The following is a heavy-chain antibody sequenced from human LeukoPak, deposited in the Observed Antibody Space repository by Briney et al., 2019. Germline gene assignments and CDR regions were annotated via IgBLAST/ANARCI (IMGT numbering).Heavy chain of an antibody. D-gene: IGHD6-6*01. CDR3: ARGPLARLNYYYYYMDV. CDR1: GGTFSSYA. Sequence: GASVKVSCKASGGTFSSYAISWVRQAPGQGLEWMGRINPNSGGTNYAQKFQGRVTMTRDTSISTAYMELSRLRSDDTAVYYCARGPLARLNYYYYYMDVWGKGTTVTVSS. V-gene: IGHV1-2*06. J-gene: IGHJ6*03. CDR2: INPNSGGT.